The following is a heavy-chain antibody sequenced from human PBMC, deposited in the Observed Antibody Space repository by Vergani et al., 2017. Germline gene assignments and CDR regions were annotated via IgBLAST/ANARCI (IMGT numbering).Heavy chain of an antibody. CDR3: ASGYTAMVGDDAFDI. D-gene: IGHD5-18*01. V-gene: IGHV3-30*03. Sequence: QVQLVESGGGVVQPGRSLRLSCAASGFTFSSYGMHWVRQAPGKGLEWVAVISYGGSNKYYADSVKGRFTISRDNSKNTLYLQMNSLRAEDTAVYYCASGYTAMVGDDAFDIWGRVTMVTVSS. CDR1: GFTFSSYG. J-gene: IGHJ3*02. CDR2: ISYGGSNK.